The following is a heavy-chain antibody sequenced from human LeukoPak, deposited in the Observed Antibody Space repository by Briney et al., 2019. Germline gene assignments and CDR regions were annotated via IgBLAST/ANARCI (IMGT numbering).Heavy chain of an antibody. Sequence: PSETLSLTCTVSGGSIRSSYYYWGWIRQPPGKGLEWIGSIYDSGSTYYNPSLKSRVTISVDTSKNQFSLKLSSVTAADTAVYYCARGLGYSYGLKTFDYWGQGTLVTVSS. CDR2: IYDSGST. CDR1: GGSIRSSYYY. V-gene: IGHV4-39*07. J-gene: IGHJ4*02. CDR3: ARGLGYSYGLKTFDY. D-gene: IGHD5-18*01.